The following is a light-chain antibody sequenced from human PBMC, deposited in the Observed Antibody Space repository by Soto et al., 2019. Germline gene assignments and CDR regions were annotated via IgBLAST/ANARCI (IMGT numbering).Light chain of an antibody. CDR1: SSDVGYYNY. CDR2: EVS. CDR3: SSYTSSSTWV. V-gene: IGLV2-14*01. J-gene: IGLJ3*02. Sequence: QSALTQPASVSGSPGQSITISCTGTSSDVGYYNYVSWYQQHPGKAPKLMIYEVSNRPSGVSNRFSGSKSGNTASLTISGLQAEDEDDYYCSSYTSSSTWVFGGGTKLTVL.